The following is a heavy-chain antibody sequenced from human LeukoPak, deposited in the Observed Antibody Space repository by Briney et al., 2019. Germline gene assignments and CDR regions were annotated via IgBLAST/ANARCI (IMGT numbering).Heavy chain of an antibody. CDR3: ATEYYYDSSGYLVDAFDI. V-gene: IGHV4-4*08. CDR2: IYTSGST. D-gene: IGHD3-22*01. J-gene: IGHJ3*02. Sequence: PGASLRLSCVASGFTFSGNAMSWVRQTLGKGLEWIGRIYTSGSTNYNPSLKSRVTISVDTSRNQFSLKLSSVTAADTAVYYCATEYYYDSSGYLVDAFDIWGQGTMVTVSS. CDR1: GFTFSGNA.